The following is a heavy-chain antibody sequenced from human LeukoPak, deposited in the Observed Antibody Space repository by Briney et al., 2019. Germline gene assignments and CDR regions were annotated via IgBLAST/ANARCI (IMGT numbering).Heavy chain of an antibody. J-gene: IGHJ4*02. CDR1: GFNFDDYG. CDR2: ITWNGGRT. Sequence: GSLRLSCAASGFNFDDYGMGWVRQAPGKGLEWVSAITWNGGRTYYAGSVEGRFTISRDSAKTSLYLQMNSLRAEDTALYYCARDFERGYDLRYFFDYWGQGALVTVSS. CDR3: ARDFERGYDLRYFFDY. V-gene: IGHV3-20*04. D-gene: IGHD5-12*01.